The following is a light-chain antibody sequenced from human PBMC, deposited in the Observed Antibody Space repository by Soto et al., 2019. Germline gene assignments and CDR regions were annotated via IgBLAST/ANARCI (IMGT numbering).Light chain of an antibody. CDR2: GAS. Sequence: ELVLTQSPGTLSLSPGERATLSCRASQSVSNNYLAWYQQKPGQAPRLLISGASSRATGIPDRFSGSGSGTDFTLTISRLEPEDFAVYYCQQYGNSPPLTFGGGTKVDIK. J-gene: IGKJ4*01. CDR3: QQYGNSPPLT. CDR1: QSVSNNY. V-gene: IGKV3-20*01.